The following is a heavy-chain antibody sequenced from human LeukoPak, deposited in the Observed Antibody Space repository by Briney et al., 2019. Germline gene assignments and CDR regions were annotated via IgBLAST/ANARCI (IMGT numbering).Heavy chain of an antibody. CDR1: GGTFSSYA. CDR3: ARGYSSGWYVY. Sequence: SVKVSCKASGGTFSSYAISWVRHAPGQGREWMGRIIPIFGTANYAQKFQGRVTITTDESTSTAYMELSSLRSEDTAVYYCARGYSSGWYVYWGQGTLVTVSS. D-gene: IGHD6-19*01. V-gene: IGHV1-69*05. J-gene: IGHJ4*02. CDR2: IIPIFGTA.